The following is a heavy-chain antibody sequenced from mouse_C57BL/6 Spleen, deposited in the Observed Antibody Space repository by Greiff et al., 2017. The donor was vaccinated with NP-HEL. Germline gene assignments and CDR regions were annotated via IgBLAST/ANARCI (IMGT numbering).Heavy chain of an antibody. D-gene: IGHD3-2*02. V-gene: IGHV1-80*01. Sequence: VQLHQSGAELVKPGASVKISCKTSGYAFSSYWMNWVKQRPGKGLEWIGQIYPGDGDTNYNGKFKGKATLTADKSSSTAYMQLSSLTSEDSAVYFCARSGQLRLPFAYWGQGTLVTVSA. J-gene: IGHJ3*01. CDR1: GYAFSSYW. CDR3: ARSGQLRLPFAY. CDR2: IYPGDGDT.